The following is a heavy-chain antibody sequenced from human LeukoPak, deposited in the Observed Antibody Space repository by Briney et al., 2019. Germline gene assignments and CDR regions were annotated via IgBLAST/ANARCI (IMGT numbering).Heavy chain of an antibody. CDR3: ARDSSGWYWGL. CDR1: GGSISTYY. CDR2: IYTSGST. Sequence: SGTLSLTCNVSGGSISTYYWSWIRQPAGKGLEWIGRIYTSGSTNYNPSLKSRVTMSVDTSKNQFSPKLSSVTAADTAVYYCARDSSGWYWGLWGQGTLVTVSS. D-gene: IGHD6-19*01. J-gene: IGHJ4*02. V-gene: IGHV4-4*07.